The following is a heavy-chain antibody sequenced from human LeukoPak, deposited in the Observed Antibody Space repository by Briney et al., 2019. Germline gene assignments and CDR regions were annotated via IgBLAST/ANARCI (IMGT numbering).Heavy chain of an antibody. Sequence: GGSLRLSCAASGFTFSSCALHWVRQAPGKGLEWVAVISYDGSNKYYADSVKGRFTISRDNSKNTVYLQMNSPTAEDTAVYYCARDPSGRYYSNLDYWGQGTLVTVSS. D-gene: IGHD1-26*01. CDR1: GFTFSSCA. CDR2: ISYDGSNK. CDR3: ARDPSGRYYSNLDY. J-gene: IGHJ4*02. V-gene: IGHV3-30*04.